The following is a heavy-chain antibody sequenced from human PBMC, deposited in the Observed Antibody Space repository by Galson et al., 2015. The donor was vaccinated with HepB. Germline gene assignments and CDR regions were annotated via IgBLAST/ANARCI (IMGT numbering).Heavy chain of an antibody. CDR1: GYTFTSYF. CDR3: ARDMYDGSGSYYNLFDS. Sequence: SVKVSCKASGYTFTSYFIGWVRQAPGQGLEWMGVINPSGGSTSYAQKFQGRVTMTRDTSTSTVYMEMSSLRSEDTAVYYCARDMYDGSGSYYNLFDSWGQGTLVTVSS. D-gene: IGHD3-10*01. J-gene: IGHJ4*02. V-gene: IGHV1-46*01. CDR2: INPSGGST.